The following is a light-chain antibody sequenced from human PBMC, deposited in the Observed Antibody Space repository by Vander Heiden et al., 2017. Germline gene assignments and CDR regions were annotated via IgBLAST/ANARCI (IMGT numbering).Light chain of an antibody. CDR1: SLRSYY. J-gene: IGLJ2*01. CDR3: NSRDSSGDPYVV. Sequence: SSELTQDPAVSVALGQTVRSTCQGDSLRSYYASWYQQKPGQAPVLVIYGKNNRPSGIPDRFSGSSSGNTASLTITGAQAEDEADYYCNSRDSSGDPYVVFGGGTKLTVL. CDR2: GKN. V-gene: IGLV3-19*01.